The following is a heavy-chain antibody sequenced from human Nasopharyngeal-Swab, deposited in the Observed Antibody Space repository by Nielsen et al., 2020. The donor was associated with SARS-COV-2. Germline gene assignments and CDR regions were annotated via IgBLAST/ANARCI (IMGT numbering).Heavy chain of an antibody. V-gene: IGHV4-39*07. CDR1: GGSISRSNYY. CDR3: ARTSRDYDFWSGYPNDAFDI. CDR2: VYYTGST. J-gene: IGHJ3*02. D-gene: IGHD3-3*01. Sequence: SETLSLTCTVSGGSISRSNYYWAWIRQPPGKGLEWFGSVYYTGSTYYNPSLKSRLTLSVDTSKSRFSLKLSSVTAADTAVYFCARTSRDYDFWSGYPNDAFDIWGQGTMVTVSS.